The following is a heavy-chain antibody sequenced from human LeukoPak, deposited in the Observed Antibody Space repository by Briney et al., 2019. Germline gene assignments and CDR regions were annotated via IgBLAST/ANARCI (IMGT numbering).Heavy chain of an antibody. J-gene: IGHJ4*02. D-gene: IGHD2-15*01. CDR3: AGQMVVACTLGGGVDY. CDR2: IYPGDSDT. V-gene: IGHV5-51*01. Sequence: GESLKISCKGSGYSFTSYWIGWVRQMPGKGLEWMGIIYPGDSDTRYSPSFQGQVTISADKSISTAYLQWSSLKASDTAMYYCAGQMVVACTLGGGVDYWGQGTLVTVSS. CDR1: GYSFTSYW.